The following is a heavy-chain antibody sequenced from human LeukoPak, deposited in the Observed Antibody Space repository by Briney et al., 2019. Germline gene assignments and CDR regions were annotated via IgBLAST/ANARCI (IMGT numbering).Heavy chain of an antibody. J-gene: IGHJ5*02. V-gene: IGHV4-34*01. CDR3: AAKRPGKAADDP. CDR1: GGSFSGYY. CDR2: INHSGST. D-gene: IGHD6-13*01. Sequence: SETLSLTCAVYGGSFSGYYWSWIRQPPGKGLEWIGEINHSGSTNYNPSLKSRVTISVDTSKNQFSLKLSSVTAADTAVYYCAAKRPGKAADDPWGQGTLVTVSS.